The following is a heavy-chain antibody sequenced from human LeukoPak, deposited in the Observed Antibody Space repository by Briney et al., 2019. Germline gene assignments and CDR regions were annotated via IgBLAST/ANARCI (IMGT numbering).Heavy chain of an antibody. D-gene: IGHD6-19*01. J-gene: IGHJ4*02. CDR2: ISGSGGST. Sequence: PGGSLRLSCAVSGFTFSTYVMSWVRQAPGKGLEWVSAISGSGGSTYYADSVKGRFTISRDNSKNTLYLQMNSLRAEDTAVHYCAKDRSGYSSGDFDYWGQGTLVTVSS. CDR1: GFTFSTYV. V-gene: IGHV3-23*01. CDR3: AKDRSGYSSGDFDY.